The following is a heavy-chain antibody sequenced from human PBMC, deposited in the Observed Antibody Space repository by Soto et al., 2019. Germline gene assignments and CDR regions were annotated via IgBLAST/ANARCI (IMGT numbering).Heavy chain of an antibody. Sequence: ASETLSLTCTVSCGSISSGGYYWSCIRQHPGEGREWMGDIYYSGSTYYNPCLKSRVTISVDTSKNQFSLKLRSVTAADTAVYYCARDHYDSSGYYGNWFDHWGQGSLVTVSS. J-gene: IGHJ5*02. CDR3: ARDHYDSSGYYGNWFDH. CDR1: CGSISSGGYY. CDR2: IYYSGST. V-gene: IGHV4-31*03. D-gene: IGHD3-22*01.